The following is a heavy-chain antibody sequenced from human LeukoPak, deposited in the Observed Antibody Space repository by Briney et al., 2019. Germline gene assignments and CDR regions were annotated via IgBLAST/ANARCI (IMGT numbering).Heavy chain of an antibody. D-gene: IGHD3-3*01. J-gene: IGHJ4*02. CDR2: INHSGST. CDR1: GGSFSGYY. V-gene: IGHV4-34*01. CDR3: ARGSVHRNFWSGYQEKYYFDY. Sequence: SETLSLTCADYGGSFSGYYWSWIRQPPGKGLEWIGEINHSGSTNYNPSLKSRITISVDTSKNQFSLKLSSVTAADTAVYYCARGSVHRNFWSGYQEKYYFDYWGQGTLVTVSS.